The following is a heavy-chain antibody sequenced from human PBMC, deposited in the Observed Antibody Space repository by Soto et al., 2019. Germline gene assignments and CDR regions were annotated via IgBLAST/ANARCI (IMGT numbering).Heavy chain of an antibody. CDR1: GIIFSSYA. CDR3: AKDSLAGGSYTFES. V-gene: IGHV3-23*01. D-gene: IGHD1-26*01. CDR2: ISGRGSGK. Sequence: PVGSLRLSCEFSGIIFSSYAMGCVRQSPGKWLEWVSTISGRGSGKYYADSVKGRFTISRDNSKNALYLQMNSLTSEDTATYYCAKDSLAGGSYTFESWGQGTPVNVSS. J-gene: IGHJ4*02.